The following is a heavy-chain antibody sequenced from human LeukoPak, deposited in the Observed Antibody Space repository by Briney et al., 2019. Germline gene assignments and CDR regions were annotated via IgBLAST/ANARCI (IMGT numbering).Heavy chain of an antibody. J-gene: IGHJ1*01. V-gene: IGHV1-24*01. Sequence: ASVTVSCKISGHTLTELSIHWVRQAPGKGLEWMGGFDTQEGETIFAQNFQGRVTMTEDTSSDTAYMELSSLTSEDTAVYYCATPPVWFGEFMSGNSILGYFQDWGQGTLVTVSS. CDR1: GHTLTELS. CDR3: ATPPVWFGEFMSGNSILGYFQD. CDR2: FDTQEGET. D-gene: IGHD3-10*01.